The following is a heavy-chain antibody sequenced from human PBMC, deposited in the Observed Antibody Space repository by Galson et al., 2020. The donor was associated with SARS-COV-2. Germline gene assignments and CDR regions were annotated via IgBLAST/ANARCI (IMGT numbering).Heavy chain of an antibody. CDR2: ISAYHGNT. D-gene: IGHD3-22*01. Sequence: ASVKVSCKASGYTFTSYGISWVRQAPGQGLEWMGWISAYHGNTNYAQKLQGRVTMTTDTSTSTAYMELRSLRSDDTAVYYCARENYYDSSGYYPYDYWGQGTLVTVSS. V-gene: IGHV1-18*04. CDR3: ARENYYDSSGYYPYDY. J-gene: IGHJ4*02. CDR1: GYTFTSYG.